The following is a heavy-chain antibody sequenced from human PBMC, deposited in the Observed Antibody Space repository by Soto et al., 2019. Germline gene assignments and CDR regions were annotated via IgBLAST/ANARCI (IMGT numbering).Heavy chain of an antibody. CDR1: GGTFSSYA. CDR3: ARERYADKTSGNWFDP. CDR2: IIPIFGIA. J-gene: IGHJ5*02. Sequence: QVQLVQSGAEVKKPGSSVKVSCKASGGTFSSYAISWVRQTPGQGLEWMGGIIPIFGIANYAQKFQGRVTITADQSTSTAYMELSSLGSEDTAVYYCARERYADKTSGNWFDPWGQGTLVTVSS. D-gene: IGHD2-8*01. V-gene: IGHV1-69*17.